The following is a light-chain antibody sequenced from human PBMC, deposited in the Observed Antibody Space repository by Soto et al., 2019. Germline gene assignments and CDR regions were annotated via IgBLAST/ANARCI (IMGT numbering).Light chain of an antibody. Sequence: DIQLTQSPSFLSASVGDRVTITCRASQGISSYLAWYQQKPGKAPKLLIYAASTLQSGVPSRFSGSGYGTEFTLTISSLQPEDFATYYCRQLNTYPWTFGQGTTVEIK. J-gene: IGKJ1*01. CDR2: AAS. CDR3: RQLNTYPWT. CDR1: QGISSY. V-gene: IGKV1-9*01.